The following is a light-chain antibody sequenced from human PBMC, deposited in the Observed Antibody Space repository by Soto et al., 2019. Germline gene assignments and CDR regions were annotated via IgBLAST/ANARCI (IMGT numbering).Light chain of an antibody. Sequence: EMVLTQSPGTLSLSPGERATLSCRASQSVSSSYVAWYQQKPGQAPRLLIYGASSRATCIPDRFSGSGSGTGFTHTISRLEPEDFAVYYCQQYGSSPRTFGQGTKVEIK. J-gene: IGKJ1*01. CDR1: QSVSSSY. CDR2: GAS. CDR3: QQYGSSPRT. V-gene: IGKV3-20*01.